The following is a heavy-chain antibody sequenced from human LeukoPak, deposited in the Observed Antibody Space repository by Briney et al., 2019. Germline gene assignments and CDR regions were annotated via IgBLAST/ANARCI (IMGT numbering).Heavy chain of an antibody. D-gene: IGHD6-13*01. CDR1: GGSFSGYY. CDR3: ARGGRERIIAAARTESKYYFDY. CDR2: INHSGST. V-gene: IGHV4-34*01. J-gene: IGHJ4*02. Sequence: SETLSLTCAVYGGSFSGYYWSWIRQPPGKGLEWIGEINHSGSTNYNPSLKSRVTISVDTSKNQFSLKLSSVTAADTAVYYCARGGRERIIAAARTESKYYFDYWGQGTLVTASS.